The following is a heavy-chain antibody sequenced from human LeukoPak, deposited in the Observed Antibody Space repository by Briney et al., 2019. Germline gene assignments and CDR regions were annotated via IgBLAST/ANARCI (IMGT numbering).Heavy chain of an antibody. CDR3: AREIKGIGLDY. V-gene: IGHV1-46*01. J-gene: IGHJ4*02. CDR2: INPSGGST. CDR1: GYTFTSYY. D-gene: IGHD3/OR15-3a*01. Sequence: ASVKVSCKASGYTFTSYYMHWVRQAPGQGLEWMGLINPSGGSTSYAQKFQGRVTMTRDMSTSTVYMELSSLRSEDTAVYYCAREIKGIGLDYWGQGTLVTVSS.